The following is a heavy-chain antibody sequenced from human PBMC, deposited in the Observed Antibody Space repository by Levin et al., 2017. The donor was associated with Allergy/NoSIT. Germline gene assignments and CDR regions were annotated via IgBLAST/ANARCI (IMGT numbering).Heavy chain of an antibody. D-gene: IGHD1-1*01. Sequence: GESLKISCAASGFTFSSYGMHWVRQAPGKGLEWVAVISYDGSNKYYADSVKGRFTISRDNSKNTLYLQMNSLRAEDTAVYYCAKDKNWNYFDYWGQGTLVTVAS. J-gene: IGHJ4*02. CDR1: GFTFSSYG. V-gene: IGHV3-30*18. CDR3: AKDKNWNYFDY. CDR2: ISYDGSNK.